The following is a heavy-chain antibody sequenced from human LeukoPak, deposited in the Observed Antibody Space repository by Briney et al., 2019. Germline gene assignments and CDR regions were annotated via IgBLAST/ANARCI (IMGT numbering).Heavy chain of an antibody. D-gene: IGHD6-19*01. Sequence: PGGSLRLSCAASGFTFSSYSMNWVRQAPGKGLEWVSSISSSSSYIYYADSVKGRFTISRDNSKNTLYLQMNSLRAEDTAVYYCAKSITVAEKIDFWGQGTLVTVSS. CDR3: AKSITVAEKIDF. J-gene: IGHJ4*02. CDR1: GFTFSSYS. V-gene: IGHV3-21*04. CDR2: ISSSSSYI.